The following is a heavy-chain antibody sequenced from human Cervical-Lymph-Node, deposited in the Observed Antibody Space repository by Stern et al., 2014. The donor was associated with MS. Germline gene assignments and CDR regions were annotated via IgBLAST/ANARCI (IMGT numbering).Heavy chain of an antibody. CDR2: SDHSGSP. V-gene: IGHV4-59*11. J-gene: IGHJ4*02. CDR3: ARDRGGTPGDYFDY. Sequence: QVQLQESGPGLVRPSETLSLTCTVSGGSINTHFWSWIRQPPGKGLEWIGYSDHSGSPNSHPSRNGRVTNTIDMSKNQFSLKLSSVTAADTAVYYCARDRGGTPGDYFDYWGQGTLVTVSS. D-gene: IGHD3-10*01. CDR1: GGSINTHF.